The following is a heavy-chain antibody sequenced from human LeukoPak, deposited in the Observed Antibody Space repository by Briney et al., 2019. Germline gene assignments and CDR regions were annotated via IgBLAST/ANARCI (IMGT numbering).Heavy chain of an antibody. J-gene: IGHJ4*01. CDR2: IEQDGSEK. Sequence: GGSLRLSCAASGFSFTTSWMSWVRQAPGKGLEWVASIEQDGSEKYYVDSVKGRFTISRDNAKNSLFLHMSSLRAEDTAVYYCARDGTAPGIFFDLWGPGTLVAVSS. D-gene: IGHD6-13*01. CDR1: GFSFTTSW. CDR3: ARDGTAPGIFFDL. V-gene: IGHV3-7*01.